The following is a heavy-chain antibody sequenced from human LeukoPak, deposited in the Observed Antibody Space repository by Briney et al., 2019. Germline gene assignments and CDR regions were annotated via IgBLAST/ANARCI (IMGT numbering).Heavy chain of an antibody. CDR3: ARHQRVFCDGGDCPYYFDH. D-gene: IGHD2-21*02. CDR2: IYYTGDT. Sequence: SETLSLTCTVSGGSISTYYWSWVRQPPGKGLEWIGYIYYTGDTRSNPSLKSRVTLLVDTSKNQFSLRLTSVTAADTAVYYCARHQRVFCDGGDCPYYFDHWGEGTLVSVSS. CDR1: GGSISTYY. V-gene: IGHV4-59*08. J-gene: IGHJ4*02.